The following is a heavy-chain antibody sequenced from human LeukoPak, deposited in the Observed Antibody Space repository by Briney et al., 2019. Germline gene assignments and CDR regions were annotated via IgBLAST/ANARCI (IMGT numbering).Heavy chain of an antibody. J-gene: IGHJ5*02. CDR3: ARVGGGSSTWYGWFDP. CDR2: IIPIFGTT. D-gene: IGHD6-13*01. Sequence: ALVKVSCKASGGTFNNYPISWVRQAPGQGLEWMGGIIPIFGTTNYAPKFQGRVTFTADESTSTVYMELSSLRSEDTAVYYCARVGGGSSTWYGWFDPWGQGTLVTVSS. CDR1: GGTFNNYP. V-gene: IGHV1-69*13.